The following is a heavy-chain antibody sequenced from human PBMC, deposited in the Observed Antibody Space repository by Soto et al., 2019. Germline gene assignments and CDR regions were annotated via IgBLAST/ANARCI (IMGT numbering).Heavy chain of an antibody. CDR2: IIPILGIA. D-gene: IGHD2-15*01. Sequence: GVSVKVSCKASRGTFSSYTISWVRQAPGQGLEWMGRIIPILGIANYAQKFQGRVTITADKSTSTAYMELSSLRSEDTAVYYCARARTRIDAFDIWGQGTMVTVSS. J-gene: IGHJ3*02. V-gene: IGHV1-69*02. CDR1: RGTFSSYT. CDR3: ARARTRIDAFDI.